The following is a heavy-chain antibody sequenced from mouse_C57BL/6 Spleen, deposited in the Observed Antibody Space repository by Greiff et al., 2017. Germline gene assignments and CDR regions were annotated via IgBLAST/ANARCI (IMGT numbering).Heavy chain of an antibody. Sequence: VQLQQSGAELMKPGASVKLSCKATGYTFTGYWIEWVKQRPGHGLEWIGEILPGSGSTNYNEKFKGKATFTADTSSNTAYMQLSSLTTEDSAIYCCASGGTYDYCSAPGFAYWGQGTLVTVSA. CDR1: GYTFTGYW. J-gene: IGHJ3*01. CDR3: ASGGTYDYCSAPGFAY. CDR2: ILPGSGST. D-gene: IGHD1-1*01. V-gene: IGHV1-9*01.